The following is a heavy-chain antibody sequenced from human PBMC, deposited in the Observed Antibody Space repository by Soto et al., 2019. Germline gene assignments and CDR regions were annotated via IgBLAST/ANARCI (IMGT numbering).Heavy chain of an antibody. Sequence: PSETLSLTCTVSGGSISSSSYYWGWIRQPPGKGLEWIGRIYYSGSTYYNPSLKSRVTISVDTSKNQFSLKLSSVTAADTAVYYCARITYRVSSYYMDVWGKGTTVTVSS. J-gene: IGHJ6*03. V-gene: IGHV4-39*07. D-gene: IGHD6-13*01. CDR1: GGSISSSSYY. CDR2: IYYSGST. CDR3: ARITYRVSSYYMDV.